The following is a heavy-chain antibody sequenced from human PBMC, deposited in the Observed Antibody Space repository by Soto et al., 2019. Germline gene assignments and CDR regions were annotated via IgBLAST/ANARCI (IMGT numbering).Heavy chain of an antibody. V-gene: IGHV3-33*01. Sequence: QVQLVESGGGVVQPGRSLRLSCAASGFTFSSYGMHWVRQAPGKGLEWVAVIGFDGSNKFYADSVKGRFTISRDNSKNTVSLQMTSLRDEASAAYYCATTGPYWGQGTLVTVSS. CDR2: IGFDGSNK. CDR1: GFTFSSYG. CDR3: ATTGPY. J-gene: IGHJ4*02.